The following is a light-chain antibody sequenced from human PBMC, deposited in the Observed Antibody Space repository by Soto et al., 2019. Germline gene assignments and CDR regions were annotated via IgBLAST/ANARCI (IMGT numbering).Light chain of an antibody. J-gene: IGLJ3*02. CDR2: DNN. CDR1: SSNIGDNS. CDR3: ATCDSALSAGV. Sequence: QSALTQPPSMSAAPGQMVAISCSGTSSNIGDNSVSWYQHFPGTAPKVLIYDNNRRPSGIPDRFSGSKSGTSATLTIIGLQTGDEADYYCATCDSALSAGVFGGGTKLTVL. V-gene: IGLV1-51*01.